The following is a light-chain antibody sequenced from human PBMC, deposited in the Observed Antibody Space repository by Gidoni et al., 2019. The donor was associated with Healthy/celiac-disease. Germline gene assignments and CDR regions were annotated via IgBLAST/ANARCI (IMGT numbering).Light chain of an antibody. CDR3: KQSYSTPVT. Sequence: DIQMTQSPSSLSASVGDRVTITCRASQSISSYVNWYQQKQGKAPKLLLYAASSLQSGVPSRFSGSGSGTDFTLTISSLQPEEFATYYCKQSYSTPVTFGQGTRLEIK. J-gene: IGKJ5*01. CDR1: QSISSY. V-gene: IGKV1-39*01. CDR2: AAS.